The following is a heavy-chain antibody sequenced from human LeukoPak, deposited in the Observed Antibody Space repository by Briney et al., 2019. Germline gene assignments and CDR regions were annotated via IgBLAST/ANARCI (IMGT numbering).Heavy chain of an antibody. J-gene: IGHJ4*02. D-gene: IGHD4-17*01. Sequence: PGGSLRLSCAASGFTFSSYAMSWVRQAPGKGLECVSGISGSGGSTYYADSVKGRFTISRDNSKNTLYLQMNSLRAEDTAVYSCARGTVTAPDYWGQGTLVTVSP. CDR1: GFTFSSYA. CDR3: ARGTVTAPDY. V-gene: IGHV3-23*01. CDR2: ISGSGGST.